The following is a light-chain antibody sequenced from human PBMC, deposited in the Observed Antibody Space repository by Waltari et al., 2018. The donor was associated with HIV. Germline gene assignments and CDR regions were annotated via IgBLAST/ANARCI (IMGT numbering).Light chain of an antibody. CDR2: DAS. Sequence: DIRLTQSPSSLSASVGDRVTITCQASQDITNLLNWYQQKPETAPKLLNYDASTLEVGVSSRFSGSGSGTTFRFTITNLQPEDVGTFYCQQYANVPPITFGQGTRVEIK. V-gene: IGKV1-33*01. J-gene: IGKJ5*01. CDR3: QQYANVPPIT. CDR1: QDITNL.